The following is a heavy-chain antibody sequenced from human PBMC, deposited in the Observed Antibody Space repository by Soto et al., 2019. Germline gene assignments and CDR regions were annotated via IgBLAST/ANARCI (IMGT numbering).Heavy chain of an antibody. CDR2: ISSSSSYI. CDR1: GFTFSSYS. D-gene: IGHD1-7*01. Sequence: GGSLRLSCAASGFTFSSYSMNWVRQAPGKGLEWVSSISSSSSYIYYADSVKGRFTISRDNAKNSLYLQMNSLRAEDTAVYYCARDPITGTTSGDAFDIWGQGTMVTVSS. CDR3: ARDPITGTTSGDAFDI. J-gene: IGHJ3*02. V-gene: IGHV3-21*01.